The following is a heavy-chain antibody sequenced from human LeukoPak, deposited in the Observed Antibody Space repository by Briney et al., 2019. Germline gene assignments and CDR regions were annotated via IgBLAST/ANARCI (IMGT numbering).Heavy chain of an antibody. CDR1: RGSISRGCYF. V-gene: IGHV4-31*03. Sequence: SQTESLTCTLCRGSISRGCYFWRWIRPPPAKGLEWVGYIYYCGSTYYNPSLKSRVTISVDTSKNQFSLKLSFVTAADTAVYYCARDHRIGSEYYYYYYGMDVWGQGTTVTVSS. CDR2: IYYCGST. J-gene: IGHJ6*02. D-gene: IGHD3-10*01. CDR3: ARDHRIGSEYYYYYYGMDV.